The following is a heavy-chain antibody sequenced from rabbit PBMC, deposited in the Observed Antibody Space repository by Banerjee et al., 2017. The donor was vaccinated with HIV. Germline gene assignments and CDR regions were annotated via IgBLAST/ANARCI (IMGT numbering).Heavy chain of an antibody. J-gene: IGHJ2*01. V-gene: IGHV1S45*01. Sequence: QEQLVESGGDLVKPEGSLTLPCTASGFSFSSNWICWVCQAPGKGLEWIACIDTNDGDTDYANWPKGRFTISKTSSTTVTLRMTSLTAADTATYFCARNYVNVFDPWGPGTLVTVS. CDR3: ARNYVNVFDP. CDR2: IDTNDGDT. D-gene: IGHD1-1*01. CDR1: GFSFSSNW.